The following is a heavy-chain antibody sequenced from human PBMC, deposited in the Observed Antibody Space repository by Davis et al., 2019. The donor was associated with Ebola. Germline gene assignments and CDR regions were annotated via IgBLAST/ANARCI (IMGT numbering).Heavy chain of an antibody. CDR2: ISGSGGST. Sequence: GGSLRLSCEASGFTFSDYAMHWVRRALGKGLEWVSAISGSGGSTYYADSVKGRFTISRDNSKNTLYLQMNSLRPEDTAVYFCASGLVGGQGGFDFWGQGNLVTVSS. CDR1: GFTFSDYA. V-gene: IGHV3-23*01. CDR3: ASGLVGGQGGFDF. J-gene: IGHJ4*02. D-gene: IGHD1-26*01.